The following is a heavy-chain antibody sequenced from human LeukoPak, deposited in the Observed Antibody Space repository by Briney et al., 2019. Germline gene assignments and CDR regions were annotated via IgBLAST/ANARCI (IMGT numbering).Heavy chain of an antibody. CDR3: ARHYDILTGYYGMDV. J-gene: IGHJ6*02. CDR2: NYYSGCT. D-gene: IGHD3-9*01. CDR1: GGSISSYY. Sequence: SETLSLTCTVSGGSISSYYWSWIRQPPGKGLEWIEYNYYSGCTNYNPSLKSRVTISVDTSKNQFSLKLSSVTAADTAVYYCARHYDILTGYYGMDVWGQGTTVTVSS. V-gene: IGHV4-59*08.